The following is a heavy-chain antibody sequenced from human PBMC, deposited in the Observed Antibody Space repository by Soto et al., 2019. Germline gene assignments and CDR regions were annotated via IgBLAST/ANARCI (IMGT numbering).Heavy chain of an antibody. CDR3: ARETVAWPDTWFDP. CDR2: IYTSGYT. J-gene: IGHJ5*02. D-gene: IGHD6-19*01. Sequence: PSETLSLTCTVSGGSISTYYWNWIRQPAGKRLEWLGRIYTSGYTKYNPSLKSRVTMSLDTSKRQFSLKLSSVTAADTAVYYCARETVAWPDTWFDPSGQRLLVTVSS. V-gene: IGHV4-4*07. CDR1: GGSISTYY.